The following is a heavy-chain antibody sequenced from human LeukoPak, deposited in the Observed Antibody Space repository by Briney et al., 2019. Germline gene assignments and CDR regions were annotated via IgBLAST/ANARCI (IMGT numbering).Heavy chain of an antibody. CDR3: ARGISYYDRSFDY. Sequence: GDSLKISCKAFGYSFSTSWIGWVRQMPGKGLEWMAIIYPHDSSTRYSPSFQGQVTISADKSINTAYPQWTSLKASDTAMYYCARGISYYDRSFDYWGQGTLVTVSS. CDR2: IYPHDSST. CDR1: GYSFSTSW. V-gene: IGHV5-51*01. D-gene: IGHD3-22*01. J-gene: IGHJ4*02.